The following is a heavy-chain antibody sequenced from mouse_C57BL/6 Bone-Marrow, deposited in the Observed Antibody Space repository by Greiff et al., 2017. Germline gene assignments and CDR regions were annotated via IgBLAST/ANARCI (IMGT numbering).Heavy chain of an antibody. CDR1: GYTFTDYE. V-gene: IGHV1-15*01. Sequence: VQLQQSGAELVRPGASVTLSCKASGYTFTDYEMHWVKQTPVHGLEWIGAIDPETGGTAYNQKFKGKAILTADKSSSTAYMELRSLTSEDSAVYYCTRRFITTVVDYWGQGTTLTVSS. D-gene: IGHD1-1*01. CDR2: IDPETGGT. CDR3: TRRFITTVVDY. J-gene: IGHJ2*01.